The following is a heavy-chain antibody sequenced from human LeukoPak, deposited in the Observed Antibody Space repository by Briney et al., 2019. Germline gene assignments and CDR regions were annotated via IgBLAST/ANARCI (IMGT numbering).Heavy chain of an antibody. CDR3: ARAAGIVGAAFDY. CDR1: GFTFSNYW. CDR2: IKHDGSED. V-gene: IGHV3-7*03. J-gene: IGHJ4*02. D-gene: IGHD1-26*01. Sequence: GGSLRLSCAASGFTFSNYWMTWVRQAPGKGLEWVANIKHDGSEDYYLDSVKGRFTISRDNAKSSMWLQMNSLRAEDMALYYCARAAGIVGAAFDYWGQGTLVTVSS.